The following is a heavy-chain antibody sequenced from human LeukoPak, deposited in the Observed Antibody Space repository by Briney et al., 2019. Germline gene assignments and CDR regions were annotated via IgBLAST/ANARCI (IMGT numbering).Heavy chain of an antibody. J-gene: IGHJ6*03. V-gene: IGHV3-23*01. Sequence: GGSLRLSCAASGFTFSSYAMSWVRQAPGKGLEWVSAISGSGGSTYYADSVKGRFTISRDNSKNTLYLQMNSLRAEDTAVYYCAKRRGLELLYYYYMDVWGKGTAVTVSS. CDR3: AKRRGLELLYYYYMDV. D-gene: IGHD1-7*01. CDR2: ISGSGGST. CDR1: GFTFSSYA.